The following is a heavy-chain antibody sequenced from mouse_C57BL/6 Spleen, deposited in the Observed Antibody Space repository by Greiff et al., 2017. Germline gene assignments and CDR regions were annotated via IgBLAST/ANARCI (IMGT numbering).Heavy chain of an antibody. CDR3: ARDAPDGYYRY. CDR2: ISDGGSYT. J-gene: IGHJ3*01. Sequence: EVMLVESGGGLVKPGGSLKLSCAASGFTFSSYAMSWVRQTPEKRLEWVATISDGGSYTYYPDNVKGRFTISRDNAKNNLYLQMSHLKSEDTAMYYCARDAPDGYYRYWGQGTLVTVSA. D-gene: IGHD2-3*01. CDR1: GFTFSSYA. V-gene: IGHV5-4*01.